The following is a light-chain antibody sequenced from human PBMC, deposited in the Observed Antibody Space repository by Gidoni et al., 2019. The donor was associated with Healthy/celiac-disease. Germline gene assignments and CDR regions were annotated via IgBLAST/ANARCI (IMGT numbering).Light chain of an antibody. V-gene: IGLV3-1*01. Sequence: SSELTQPPSVSVSPGQTASITCSGDKLGDKYACWYQQKPGQSPVLVIYQDSQRPSGIPERFSGSNSGNTATLTISGTQAMDEADYYCQAWDSSYVVLGGGTKLTVL. CDR3: QAWDSSYVV. CDR2: QDS. CDR1: KLGDKY. J-gene: IGLJ2*01.